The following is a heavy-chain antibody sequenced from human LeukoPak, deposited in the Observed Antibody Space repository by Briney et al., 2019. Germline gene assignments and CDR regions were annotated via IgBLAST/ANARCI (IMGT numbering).Heavy chain of an antibody. J-gene: IGHJ4*02. CDR1: GGSISSGGYS. D-gene: IGHD5-18*01. Sequence: SQTLSLTCTVSGGSISSGGYSWSWIRQHPGKGLEWIGYIYYSGSTYYNPSLKSRVTISVDTSKNQFSLKLSSVTAADTAVYYCARVRIYSYGPEAIFDYWGQGTLVTVSS. CDR3: ARVRIYSYGPEAIFDY. V-gene: IGHV4-31*03. CDR2: IYYSGST.